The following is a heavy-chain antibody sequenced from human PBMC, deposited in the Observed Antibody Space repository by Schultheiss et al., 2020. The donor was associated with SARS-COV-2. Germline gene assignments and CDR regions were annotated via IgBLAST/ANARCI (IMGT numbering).Heavy chain of an antibody. V-gene: IGHV1-18*04. D-gene: IGHD3-22*01. CDR3: AKSPDYYDSSGPGAFDI. J-gene: IGHJ3*02. CDR1: GYTFTSYY. Sequence: ASVKVSCKASGYTFTSYYMHWVRQATGQGLEWMGWMNPNSGNTNYAQKLQGRVTMTTDTSTSTAYMELRSLRSDDTAVYYCAKSPDYYDSSGPGAFDIWGQGTMVTVSS. CDR2: MNPNSGNT.